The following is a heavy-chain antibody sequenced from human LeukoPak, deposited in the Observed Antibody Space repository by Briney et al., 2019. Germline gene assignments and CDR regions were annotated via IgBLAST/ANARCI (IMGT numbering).Heavy chain of an antibody. J-gene: IGHJ4*02. Sequence: GASVKVSCKASGGTFSSYAISWVRQAPGQGLEWMGGIIPIFGTANYAQKFQGRVTITADESTSTAYMELSSLRSEDTAVYYCASNMVRGVISDWGQGTLVTVSS. V-gene: IGHV1-69*13. D-gene: IGHD3-10*01. CDR3: ASNMVRGVISD. CDR1: GGTFSSYA. CDR2: IIPIFGTA.